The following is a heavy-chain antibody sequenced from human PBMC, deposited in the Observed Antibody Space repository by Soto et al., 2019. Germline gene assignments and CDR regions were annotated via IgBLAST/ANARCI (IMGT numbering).Heavy chain of an antibody. CDR1: GDSVSSNSAA. CDR2: TYYRSKWYN. D-gene: IGHD7-27*01. CDR3: ARGPLADNWGLFRELQPFYYYYGMDV. V-gene: IGHV6-1*01. J-gene: IGHJ6*02. Sequence: SQTLSLTCSISGDSVSSNSAACNWNRPSPSRGLEWLGRTYYRSKWYNDYAVSVKSRITINPDTSKNQFSLQLNSVTPEDTAVYYCARGPLADNWGLFRELQPFYYYYGMDVWGQGTTVTVSS.